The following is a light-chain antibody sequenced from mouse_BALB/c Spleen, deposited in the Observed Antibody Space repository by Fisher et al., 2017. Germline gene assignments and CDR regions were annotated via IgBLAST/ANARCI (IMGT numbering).Light chain of an antibody. V-gene: IGKV4-80*01. CDR3: QQYSGYPLIT. CDR2: STS. Sequence: IVMTQTPAIMSASLGEEITLTCSASSSVSYMHWYQQKSGTSPKLLIYSTSNLASGVPARFSGSGSGTSYSLTISSVEAEDAATYYCQQYSGYPLITFGAGTKLELK. J-gene: IGKJ5*01. CDR1: SSVSY.